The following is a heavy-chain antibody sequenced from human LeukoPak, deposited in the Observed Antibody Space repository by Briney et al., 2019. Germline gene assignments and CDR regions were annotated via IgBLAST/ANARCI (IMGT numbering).Heavy chain of an antibody. Sequence: GGSLRLSCAVSGFTFDDYAMHWVRQVPGKGLEWVAGISWNSDTRGYVDSVKGRFTISRDNARNSLYLQMNSLRAEDTAVYYCAKDRIAVAGAPDYWGQGTLVTVSS. V-gene: IGHV3-9*01. CDR2: ISWNSDTR. CDR1: GFTFDDYA. J-gene: IGHJ4*02. D-gene: IGHD6-19*01. CDR3: AKDRIAVAGAPDY.